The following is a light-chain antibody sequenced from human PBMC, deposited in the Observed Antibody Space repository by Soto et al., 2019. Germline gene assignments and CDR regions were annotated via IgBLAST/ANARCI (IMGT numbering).Light chain of an antibody. Sequence: QSVLTQPASVSGSPGQSITISCTGTSSDVGGYNYVSWYQQHPGNAPKLMIYEVSNRPSGVSNRFSGSKSGNTASLTISGLLAEEEACDYCSSYTSGSTPYGFGTGTKMTVL. CDR1: SSDVGGYNY. V-gene: IGLV2-14*01. CDR3: SSYTSGSTPYG. CDR2: EVS. J-gene: IGLJ1*01.